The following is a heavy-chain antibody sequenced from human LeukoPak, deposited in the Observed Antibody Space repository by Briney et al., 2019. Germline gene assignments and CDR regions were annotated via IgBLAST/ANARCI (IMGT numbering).Heavy chain of an antibody. CDR1: GGSITNDGYY. Sequence: SETLSLTCTVSGGSITNDGYYWSWIRQPPGEGLEWIGYISHSGSTHYNPSLKSRVTISVDGSKNHFSLKLDSVTAADTAVYYCARFRRRGYSSSQLNWFDPWGQGTLVTVSS. CDR2: ISHSGST. V-gene: IGHV4-30-2*01. D-gene: IGHD6-13*01. CDR3: ARFRRRGYSSSQLNWFDP. J-gene: IGHJ5*02.